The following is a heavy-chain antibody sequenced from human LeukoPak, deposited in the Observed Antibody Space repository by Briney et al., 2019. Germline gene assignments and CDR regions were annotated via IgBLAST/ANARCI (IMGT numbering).Heavy chain of an antibody. CDR2: FDPEDGET. CDR1: GYTLTELS. V-gene: IGHV1-24*01. J-gene: IGHJ3*02. Sequence: GASVKVSCKVSGYTLTELSMHWVRQAPGKGLEWMGGFDPEDGETIYAQKFQGRVTMTEDTSTDTAYMELSSLRSEDTAVYYCATPQKGPTPDAFDIWGQGTMVTVFS. CDR3: ATPQKGPTPDAFDI.